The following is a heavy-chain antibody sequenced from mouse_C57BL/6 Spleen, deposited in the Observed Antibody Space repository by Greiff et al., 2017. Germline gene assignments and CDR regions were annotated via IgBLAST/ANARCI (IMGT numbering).Heavy chain of an antibody. D-gene: IGHD1-1*01. CDR1: GYTFTSYG. CDR3: ASSGLGRSYGWYFDF. J-gene: IGHJ1*03. V-gene: IGHV1-81*01. Sequence: VKLMGSGAELARPGASVKLSCKASGYTFTSYGISWVKQRTGQGLEWIGEIYPRSGNTYYNEKFKGKATLTANKSSSTAYMELRSLTSQDSAVYFCASSGLGRSYGWYFDFWGTGTTVTVSS. CDR2: IYPRSGNT.